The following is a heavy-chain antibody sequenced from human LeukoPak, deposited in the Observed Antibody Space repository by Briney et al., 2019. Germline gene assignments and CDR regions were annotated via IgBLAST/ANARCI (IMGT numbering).Heavy chain of an antibody. D-gene: IGHD2-21*02. CDR1: GFTFSSYW. Sequence: GGSLRLSCAASGFTFSSYWMSWVRQAPGKGLEWISYISGNGGAIYYADSVKGRFTISRDNSKNTVDLQMNSLRAEDTAVYFCAKDKDTPATAQPQRGYFESWGRGTLVTVSS. CDR3: AKDKDTPATAQPQRGYFES. CDR2: ISGNGGAI. V-gene: IGHV3-23*01. J-gene: IGHJ4*02.